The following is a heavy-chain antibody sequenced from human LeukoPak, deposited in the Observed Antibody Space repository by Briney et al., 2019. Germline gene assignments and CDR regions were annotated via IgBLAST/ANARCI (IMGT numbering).Heavy chain of an antibody. CDR1: GFTFDDYA. V-gene: IGHV3-9*01. CDR3: AKDYYDSSGYYSLMDV. CDR2: ISWNSGSI. D-gene: IGHD3-22*01. J-gene: IGHJ6*02. Sequence: GGSLRLSCAASGFTFDDYAMHWVRQAPGKGLEWFSGISWNSGSIGYADSVKGRFTISRDNAKNSLYLQMNSLRAEDTALYYCAKDYYDSSGYYSLMDVWGQGTTVTVSS.